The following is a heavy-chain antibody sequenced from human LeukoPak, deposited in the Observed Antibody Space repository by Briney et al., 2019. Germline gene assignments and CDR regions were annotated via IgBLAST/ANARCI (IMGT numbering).Heavy chain of an antibody. V-gene: IGHV3-7*05. CDR2: IKYDGSEI. J-gene: IGHJ4*02. D-gene: IGHD2-21*01. CDR1: GFSFSSYW. CDR3: ARYIPIIYYFDN. Sequence: GGSLRLSCAASGFSFSSYWMSWVRQAPGKGLEWVANIKYDGSEIYSVDSVKGRFTTSRDNAKNSLYLQMNSLRAEDTAIYYCARYIPIIYYFDNWGQGTLVTVSS.